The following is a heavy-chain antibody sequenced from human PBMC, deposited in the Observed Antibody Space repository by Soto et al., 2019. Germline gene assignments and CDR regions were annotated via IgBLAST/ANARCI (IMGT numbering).Heavy chain of an antibody. D-gene: IGHD3-9*01. CDR3: ARSGGLVHDAFDI. Sequence: EVQLVESGGGLVQPGGSLRLSGPPFGFTFSTNWMGWVAQVPGKGLEWVANIKQDGREKYYVDSVKGRFTISRDNAKNSLYLQMNSLRAEDTAVYYCARSGGLVHDAFDIWGQGTMVTVSS. CDR1: GFTFSTNW. J-gene: IGHJ3*02. V-gene: IGHV3-7*01. CDR2: IKQDGREK.